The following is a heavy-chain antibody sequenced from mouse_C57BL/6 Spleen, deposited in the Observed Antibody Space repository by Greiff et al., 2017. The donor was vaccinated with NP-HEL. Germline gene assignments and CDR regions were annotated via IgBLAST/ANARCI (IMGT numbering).Heavy chain of an antibody. V-gene: IGHV2-9-1*01. CDR2: IWTGGGT. J-gene: IGHJ3*01. CDR3: ATIYYDYDVFAY. CDR1: GFSLTSYA. D-gene: IGHD2-4*01. Sequence: VQRVESGPGLVAPSQSLSITCTVSGFSLTSYAISWVRQPPGKGLEWLGVIWTGGGTNYNSALKSRMSISKDNSKSQVFLKMNSLQTYDTARYYCATIYYDYDVFAYWGQGTLVTVSA.